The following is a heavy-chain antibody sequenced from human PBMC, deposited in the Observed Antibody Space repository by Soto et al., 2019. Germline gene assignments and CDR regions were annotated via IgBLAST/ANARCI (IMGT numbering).Heavy chain of an antibody. D-gene: IGHD3-16*01. Sequence: GGSLRLSFAASGFTVSTKYMSWVRQAPGKGLEWVSVIYSGGSTFYADSVRGRFTISRDNSKNTVNLQMNSLRAEDTAVYYCARDPWAADYWGQGTLVTAPQ. CDR1: GFTVSTKY. CDR3: ARDPWAADY. CDR2: IYSGGST. J-gene: IGHJ4*02. V-gene: IGHV3-66*01.